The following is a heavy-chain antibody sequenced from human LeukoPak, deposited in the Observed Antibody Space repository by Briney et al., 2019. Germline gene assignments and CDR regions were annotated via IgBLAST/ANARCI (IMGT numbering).Heavy chain of an antibody. V-gene: IGHV4-34*01. CDR3: ARETRIAAAKYFRH. CDR1: GGSFSGYY. Sequence: PSETLSLTCAVYGGSFSGYYWSWIRQPPGKGLEWIGEINHSGSTNYNPSLKSRVTISVDTSKNQFSLKLSSVAAADTAVYYCARETRIAAAKYFRHWGQGTLVTVSS. D-gene: IGHD6-13*01. J-gene: IGHJ1*01. CDR2: INHSGST.